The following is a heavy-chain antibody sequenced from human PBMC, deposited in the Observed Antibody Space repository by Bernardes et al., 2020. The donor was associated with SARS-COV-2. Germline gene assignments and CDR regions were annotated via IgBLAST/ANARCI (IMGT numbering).Heavy chain of an antibody. CDR1: GFTLSTYW. Sequence: VWSLSLSCAASGFTLSTYWMSWVRQAPGKGLEWVANIKEDGREKYYVDSVKGRFAISRDNAKDSLSLRMNSLRVEDTAVYYCARDITDRTATHAFDIWGQGTMVTVSS. D-gene: IGHD3-3*01. J-gene: IGHJ3*02. CDR3: ARDITDRTATHAFDI. CDR2: IKEDGREK. V-gene: IGHV3-7*01.